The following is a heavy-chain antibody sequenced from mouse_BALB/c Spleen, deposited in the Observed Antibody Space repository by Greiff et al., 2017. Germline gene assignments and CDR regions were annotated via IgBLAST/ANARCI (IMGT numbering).Heavy chain of an antibody. Sequence: EVQLQQSGPGLVKPSQSLSLTCTVTGYSITSDYAWNWIRQFPGNKLEWMGYISYSGSTSYNPSLKSRISITRDTSKNQFFLQLNSVTTEDTATYYCALTEYAMDYWGQGTSVTVSS. CDR1: GYSITSDYA. CDR3: ALTEYAMDY. CDR2: ISYSGST. D-gene: IGHD4-1*01. J-gene: IGHJ4*01. V-gene: IGHV3-2*02.